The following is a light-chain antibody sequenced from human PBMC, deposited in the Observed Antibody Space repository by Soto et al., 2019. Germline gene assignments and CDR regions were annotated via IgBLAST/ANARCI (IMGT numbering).Light chain of an antibody. Sequence: QSALTPPASVSGSAGQSITISCSGTMRDVGAYNLVSWYQQHPGTAPKLIIYEVRNRPSGISSRFSGSRSGNTASLTISGLQPEDEGDYHCSAYTARSTLVFGGGTK. CDR3: SAYTARSTLV. J-gene: IGLJ3*02. CDR2: EVR. CDR1: MRDVGAYNL. V-gene: IGLV2-14*01.